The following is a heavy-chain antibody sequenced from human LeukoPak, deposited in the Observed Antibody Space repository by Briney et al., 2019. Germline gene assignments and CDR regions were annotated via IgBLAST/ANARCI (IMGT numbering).Heavy chain of an antibody. CDR1: GYTFTSYA. V-gene: IGHV7-4-1*02. D-gene: IGHD2-21*02. J-gene: IGHJ4*02. CDR2: INTNTGNP. Sequence: ASVKVSCKASGYTFTSYAMNWVRQAPGQGLEWMGWINTNTGNPTYAQGFTGRFVFSLDTSVSTAYLQISSLKAEDTAVYYCARETYCGGDCPAGDYWGQGTLVTVSS. CDR3: ARETYCGGDCPAGDY.